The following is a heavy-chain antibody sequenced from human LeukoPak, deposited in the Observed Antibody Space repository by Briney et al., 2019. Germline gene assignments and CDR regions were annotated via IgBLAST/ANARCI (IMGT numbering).Heavy chain of an antibody. D-gene: IGHD2-15*01. CDR2: ISAYNGNT. V-gene: IGHV1-18*01. CDR3: ARDGGVVVAATAWFDP. J-gene: IGHJ5*02. CDR1: GYTFTSYG. Sequence: ASVKVSCKASGYTFTSYGISWVRQAPGQGLEWMGWISAYNGNTHYAQKLQGRVTMTTDTSTSTAYMELRSLRSDGTAVYYCARDGGVVVAATAWFDPWGQGTLVTVSS.